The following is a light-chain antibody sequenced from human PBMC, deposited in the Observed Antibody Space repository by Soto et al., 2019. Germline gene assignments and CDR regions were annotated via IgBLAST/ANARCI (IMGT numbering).Light chain of an antibody. J-gene: IGLJ3*02. Sequence: QSALTQPASVSGSPGQSITISCTGTSSDVGSHDLVSWYQQHPGKAPKLMIYAVTARRSVVSNRFSASKSGNTASLTISGLQAEDEADYYCCSYRSTNTLVFGGGTKLTVL. V-gene: IGLV2-23*02. CDR1: SSDVGSHDL. CDR2: AVT. CDR3: CSYRSTNTLV.